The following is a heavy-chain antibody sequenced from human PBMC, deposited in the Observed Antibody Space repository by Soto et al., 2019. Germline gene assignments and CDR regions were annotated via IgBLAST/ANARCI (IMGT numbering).Heavy chain of an antibody. D-gene: IGHD5-18*01. CDR3: AGASDSTWYNWLDP. V-gene: IGHV1-69*01. CDR1: GGNFSSNG. Sequence: QGQLVQSGAEVKKPGSSVKVSCKAPGGNFSSNGIRWVRQAPGQGLEFMGGIIPTFGTTNYAHKFRGRVTITADESTGTAYMELSSLRSDDTAVYYCAGASDSTWYNWLDPWGQGTLVTVSS. J-gene: IGHJ5*02. CDR2: IIPTFGTT.